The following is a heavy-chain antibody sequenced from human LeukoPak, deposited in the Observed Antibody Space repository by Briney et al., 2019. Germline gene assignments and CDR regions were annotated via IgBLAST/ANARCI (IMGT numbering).Heavy chain of an antibody. D-gene: IGHD2-15*01. J-gene: IGHJ6*02. Sequence: PSQTLSLTCTVSGGFISSGSYYWSWIRQPAGKGLEWIGHIYTRGSTDYNPSLESRVTISVDTSKTQFSLRLRSVAAADTAVYYCARARVVVVAADYYYNGMDVWGQGTTVTVSS. CDR3: ARARVVVVAADYYYNGMDV. CDR2: IYTRGST. CDR1: GGFISSGSYY. V-gene: IGHV4-61*09.